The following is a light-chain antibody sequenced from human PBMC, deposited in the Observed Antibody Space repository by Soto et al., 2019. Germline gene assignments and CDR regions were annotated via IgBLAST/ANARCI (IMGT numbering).Light chain of an antibody. CDR1: SSDVGGYNY. CDR3: ASYASSVTYV. J-gene: IGLJ1*01. V-gene: IGLV2-14*01. CDR2: EVS. Sequence: QSALTQPASVSGSPGQSITISCTGTSSDVGGYNYVSWYQLHPGKAPKLMIHEVSERPSGVSNRFSGSKSSNTASLTISGLQAEDEADYYCASYASSVTYVFGSGTKLTVL.